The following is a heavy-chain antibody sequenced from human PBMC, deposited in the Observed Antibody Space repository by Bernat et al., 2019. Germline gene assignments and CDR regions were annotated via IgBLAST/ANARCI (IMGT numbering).Heavy chain of an antibody. CDR1: GFTVSIYA. J-gene: IGHJ4*02. D-gene: IGHD5-12*01. CDR2: LLGNGAHP. CDR3: AGDNDGGYAFDY. V-gene: IGHV3-64*01. Sequence: EVDLVESGGGLVQPGGSLRLSCAASGFTVSIYAMHWVRQAPGKGLEYLSSLLGNGAHPQYANSVTGRFTIYRDNSKNTLYLQMGSLRPEATAVYYCAGDNDGGYAFDYWGQGTLVTVSS.